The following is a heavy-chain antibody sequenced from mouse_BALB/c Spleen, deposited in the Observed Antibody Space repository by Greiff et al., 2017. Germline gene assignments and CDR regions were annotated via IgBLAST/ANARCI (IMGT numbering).Heavy chain of an antibody. CDR3: ARSPFAY. Sequence: EVKLRESGGGLVRPGGSGKLSCEASGFPFSSFGMHWVRQAPEKGLEWVAYISSGSSTIYYAATVKGRFTISGDNSKNTLFLQMTSLRSEDTAMYYCARSPFAYWGQGTLVTVSA. CDR1: GFPFSSFG. V-gene: IGHV5-17*02. J-gene: IGHJ3*01. CDR2: ISSGSSTI.